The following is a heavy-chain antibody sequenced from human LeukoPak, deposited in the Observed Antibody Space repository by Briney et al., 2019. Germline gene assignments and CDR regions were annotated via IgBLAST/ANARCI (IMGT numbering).Heavy chain of an antibody. Sequence: GGSLRLSCSASGFVFTIYTMYWVRQAPGKGPEYVSTISGSGNGFSIYYADSVKGRFTISRDDSKSTLYLQMNGLRGEDTAVYYCVKDFGRIRGTPDSWGQGTLVTVSS. CDR2: ISGSGNGFSI. J-gene: IGHJ4*02. V-gene: IGHV3-64D*06. D-gene: IGHD1-26*01. CDR3: VKDFGRIRGTPDS. CDR1: GFVFTIYT.